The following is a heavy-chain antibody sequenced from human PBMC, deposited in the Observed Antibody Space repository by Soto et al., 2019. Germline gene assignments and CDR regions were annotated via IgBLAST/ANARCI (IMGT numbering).Heavy chain of an antibody. J-gene: IGHJ2*01. Sequence: PGGSLRLCYAASGFTFSSYAMHWVRQAPGKGLEWVAVISYDGSNKYYADSVKGRFTISRDNSKNTLYLQMNSLRAEDTAVYYCARDPLWGTAMVLWYFDLWGRGTLVTVSS. CDR3: ARDPLWGTAMVLWYFDL. D-gene: IGHD5-18*01. CDR1: GFTFSSYA. V-gene: IGHV3-30-3*01. CDR2: ISYDGSNK.